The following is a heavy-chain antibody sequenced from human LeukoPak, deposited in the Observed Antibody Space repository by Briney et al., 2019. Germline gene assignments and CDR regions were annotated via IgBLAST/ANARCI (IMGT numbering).Heavy chain of an antibody. CDR2: ITPDGNAA. CDR1: GFTFSGHW. CDR3: TRSGYSNGYDY. V-gene: IGHV3-74*03. Sequence: GGSLRLSCVASGFTFSGHWMHWVRQVPGKGLMAVSRITPDGNAAAYADSVKGRFTISRDNAKNTLYLEMNSLTAEDTALYHCTRSGYSNGYDYWGQGTLVTVSS. J-gene: IGHJ4*02. D-gene: IGHD2-15*01.